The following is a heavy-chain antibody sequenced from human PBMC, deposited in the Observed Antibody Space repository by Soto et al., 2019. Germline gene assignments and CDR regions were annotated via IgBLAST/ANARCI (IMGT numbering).Heavy chain of an antibody. Sequence: SVKVSCKASGGTFSSYTISWVRQAPGQGLEWMGRIIPILGIANYAQKFQGRVTITADKSTSTAYMELSSLRSEDTAVYYCARGYCSGGSCYSGSEYFQHWGQGTLVTVSS. D-gene: IGHD2-15*01. CDR1: GGTFSSYT. CDR2: IIPILGIA. J-gene: IGHJ1*01. CDR3: ARGYCSGGSCYSGSEYFQH. V-gene: IGHV1-69*02.